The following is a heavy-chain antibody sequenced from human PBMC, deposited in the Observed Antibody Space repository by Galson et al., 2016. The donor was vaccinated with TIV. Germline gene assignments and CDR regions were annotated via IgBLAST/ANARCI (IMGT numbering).Heavy chain of an antibody. D-gene: IGHD3-10*01. J-gene: IGHJ3*02. CDR1: GSIFSTYT. V-gene: IGHV1-69*02. Sequence: SVKVSCKASGSIFSTYTIFWVRQAPGQGLEWMGRIIPIIGMTNYAQKFQGRLSITADQSTATAYMELSSLKSEDTAIYYFATPIPVSASGTYFLDAFDIWGQGTMVTVSS. CDR2: IIPIIGMT. CDR3: ATPIPVSASGTYFLDAFDI.